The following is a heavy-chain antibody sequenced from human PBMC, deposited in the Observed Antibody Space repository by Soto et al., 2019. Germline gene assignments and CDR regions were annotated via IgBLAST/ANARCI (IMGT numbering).Heavy chain of an antibody. CDR1: GFTFSSYG. J-gene: IGHJ4*02. Sequence: WGSLRLSCASSGFTFSSYGMIWVRQAPGKGLEWVSSISGSGGSTYYADSVKGRFTISRDNSKNALYLQMNSLRAEDTAVYYCAKASAPGGTYFPLWFWGQGTMVTVSS. CDR2: ISGSGGST. D-gene: IGHD1-26*01. CDR3: AKASAPGGTYFPLWF. V-gene: IGHV3-23*01.